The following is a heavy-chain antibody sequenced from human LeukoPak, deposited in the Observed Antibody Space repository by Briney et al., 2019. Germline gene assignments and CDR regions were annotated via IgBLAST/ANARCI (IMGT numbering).Heavy chain of an antibody. CDR3: ARDGRPGGNEYFDY. D-gene: IGHD4-23*01. J-gene: IGHJ4*02. CDR1: GFPFSSYE. V-gene: IGHV3-48*03. Sequence: GGSLRLSCAASGFPFSSYEMNWVRQAPGKGLEWVSYISSSGSITHYADSVQGRFTVSRDNAKNSLYLQMNSLRAEDTAVYYCARDGRPGGNEYFDYWGQGTLVTVSS. CDR2: ISSSGSIT.